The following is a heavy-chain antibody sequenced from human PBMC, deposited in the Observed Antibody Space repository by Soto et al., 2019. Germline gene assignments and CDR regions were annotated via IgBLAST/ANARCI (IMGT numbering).Heavy chain of an antibody. CDR2: ISGSGGST. Sequence: EVQLLESGGGLVQPGGSLRLSCAASGFTFSSYAMSWVRQAPGKGLEWVSAISGSGGSTYYADSVKGRFTISRDNSKNTLYLQMNSLRAGDTAVYYCAKDNRYWTNGVCGIKFDYWRQGTLVTVSS. J-gene: IGHJ4*02. D-gene: IGHD2-8*01. V-gene: IGHV3-23*01. CDR3: AKDNRYWTNGVCGIKFDY. CDR1: GFTFSSYA.